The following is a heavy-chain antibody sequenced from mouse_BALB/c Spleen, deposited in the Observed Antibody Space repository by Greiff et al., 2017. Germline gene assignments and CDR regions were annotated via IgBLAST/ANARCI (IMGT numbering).Heavy chain of an antibody. CDR1: GFSLTSYG. J-gene: IGHJ4*01. D-gene: IGHD2-1*01. V-gene: IGHV2-9*02. CDR3: ARDLDGNYVDYYAMDY. CDR2: IWAGGST. Sequence: QVQLQESGPGLVAPSQSLSITCTVSGFSLTSYGVHWVRQPPGKGLEWLGVIWAGGSTNYNSALMSRLSISKDNSKSQVFLKMNSLQTDDTAMYYCARDLDGNYVDYYAMDYWGQGTSVTVSS.